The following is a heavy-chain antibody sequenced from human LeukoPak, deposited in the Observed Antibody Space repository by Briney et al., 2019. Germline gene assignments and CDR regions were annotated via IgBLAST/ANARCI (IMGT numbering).Heavy chain of an antibody. CDR1: GFTVSSNY. Sequence: PGGSLRLSCAASGFTVSSNYMSWVRQAPGKGLEWVSVIYSDESTYYADSVKGRFTISRDNSKNTLYLQMNSLRPEDTAVYYCGRGLSNSYGPLVMDGMDVWGQGTTVTVSS. J-gene: IGHJ6*02. CDR2: IYSDEST. D-gene: IGHD3-22*01. V-gene: IGHV3-66*01. CDR3: GRGLSNSYGPLVMDGMDV.